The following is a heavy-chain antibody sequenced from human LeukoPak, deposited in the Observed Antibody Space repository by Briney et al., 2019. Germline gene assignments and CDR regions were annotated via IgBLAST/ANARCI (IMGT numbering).Heavy chain of an antibody. J-gene: IGHJ3*02. CDR1: GGSISGSSYY. V-gene: IGHV4-39*02. CDR2: IYYSGST. Sequence: SETLSLTCTVSGGSISGSSYYWGWIRQPPGKGLEWIGSIYYSGSTYYNPSLKSRVTISVDTSKNQFSLKLSSVTAADTAVYYCATDRPEVDAFDIWGQGTMVTVSS. CDR3: ATDRPEVDAFDI.